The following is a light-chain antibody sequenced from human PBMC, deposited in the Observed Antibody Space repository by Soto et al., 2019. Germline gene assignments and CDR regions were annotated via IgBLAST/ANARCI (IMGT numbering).Light chain of an antibody. V-gene: IGLV2-8*01. Sequence: QSVLTQPPSASGSPGQSVTISCTGTKNDIGVYDFVSWYQHHPDKAPRLIIYEVVQRPSGVPDRFSGSKSGNTASLTVSGLQAADEADYFCKSYAGSNTYVFGSGTKV. J-gene: IGLJ1*01. CDR1: KNDIGVYDF. CDR2: EVV. CDR3: KSYAGSNTYV.